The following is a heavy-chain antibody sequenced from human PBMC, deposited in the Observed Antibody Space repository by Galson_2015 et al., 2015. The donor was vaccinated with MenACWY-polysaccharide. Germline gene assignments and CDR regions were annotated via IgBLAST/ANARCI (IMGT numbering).Heavy chain of an antibody. J-gene: IGHJ3*01. D-gene: IGHD1-26*01. CDR1: GYTFTTYW. Sequence: QSGAEVKKPGESLQISCKASGYTFTTYWIGWVRQMPGKGLEWMGIIYPNDSDTRYSPSFQGQVTISADKSNTTAYLQWSSLKASDSARYDCARDNSGAGGSGSYNALDFWALGTMVTVSS. CDR2: IYPNDSDT. V-gene: IGHV5-51*03. CDR3: ARDNSGAGGSGSYNALDF.